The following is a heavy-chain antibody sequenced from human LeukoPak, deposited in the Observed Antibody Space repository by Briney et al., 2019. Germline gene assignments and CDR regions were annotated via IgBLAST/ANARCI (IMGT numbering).Heavy chain of an antibody. CDR1: GYSLTSYW. V-gene: IGHV5-51*01. CDR3: ARQVSSSGWFDH. Sequence: GESLKISCKASGYSLTSYWIGWVRQMPGKGLEWMGIIYPDDSDTRYSPSFQGQVTILADKSISTAYMQWSSLKASDTAMYYCARQVSSSGWFDHWGQGTLVTVSS. CDR2: IYPDDSDT. J-gene: IGHJ5*02. D-gene: IGHD6-6*01.